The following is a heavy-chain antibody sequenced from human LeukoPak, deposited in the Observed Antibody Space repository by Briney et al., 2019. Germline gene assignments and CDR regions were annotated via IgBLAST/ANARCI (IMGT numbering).Heavy chain of an antibody. D-gene: IGHD2-15*01. V-gene: IGHV3-74*01. CDR1: GFTFRSYW. J-gene: IGHJ4*02. Sequence: PGGSLRLSCAASGFTFRSYWMHWVRQAPGKGLVWVSRINSDGTYTNYADSVKGRFTISRDNAKNTPYLQMNSLRVEDTAVYYCARDPGSYHQAYWGQGTLVTVSS. CDR2: INSDGTYT. CDR3: ARDPGSYHQAY.